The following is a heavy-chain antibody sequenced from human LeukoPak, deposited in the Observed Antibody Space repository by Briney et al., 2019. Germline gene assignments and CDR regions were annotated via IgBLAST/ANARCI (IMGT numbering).Heavy chain of an antibody. CDR2: IKSKTESETT. D-gene: IGHD3-10*01. V-gene: IGHV3-15*05. Sequence: GGSLRLSCAASGFTFSNAWMSWVRQAPGKGLEWVGRIKSKTESETTDYAAPVKGRFIISRDDPKNTLYLHMNSLKTEDTAVYFCTTSLVWFGEFSGWGQGTLVTVSS. J-gene: IGHJ4*02. CDR1: GFTFSNAW. CDR3: TTSLVWFGEFSG.